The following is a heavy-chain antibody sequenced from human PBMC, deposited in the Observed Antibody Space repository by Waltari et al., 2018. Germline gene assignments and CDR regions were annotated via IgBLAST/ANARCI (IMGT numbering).Heavy chain of an antibody. V-gene: IGHV4-61*09. J-gene: IGHJ4*02. D-gene: IGHD2-21*01. CDR1: GGSISSGSYY. CDR2: IYTSGST. CDR3: ARGSYCGGDCPPFDY. Sequence: QVQLQESGPGLVKPSQTLSLPCTVSGGSISSGSYYWSWIRQPAGKGLEWIGYIYTSGSTNYNPSLKSRVTISVDTSKNQFSLKLSSVTAADTAVYYCARGSYCGGDCPPFDYWGQGTLVTVSS.